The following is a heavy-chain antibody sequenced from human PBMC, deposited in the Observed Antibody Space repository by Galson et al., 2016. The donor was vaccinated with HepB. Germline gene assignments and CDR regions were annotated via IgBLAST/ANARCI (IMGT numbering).Heavy chain of an antibody. J-gene: IGHJ4*02. CDR1: GGSISSDF. CDR2: IYYSGSA. Sequence: SETLSLTCSVSGGSISSDFWSWIRQPPGKGLEWIGYIYYSGSANYTPSLKSRVIISVDTSKNQFSLKLSSVTAADTAVYYCARGWSRDGYTIDDWGRGTLVTVSS. CDR3: ARGWSRDGYTIDD. D-gene: IGHD5-24*01. V-gene: IGHV4-59*01.